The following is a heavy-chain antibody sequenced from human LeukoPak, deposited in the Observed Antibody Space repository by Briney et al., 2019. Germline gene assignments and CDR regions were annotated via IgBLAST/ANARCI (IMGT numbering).Heavy chain of an antibody. CDR1: GGTFSSYA. Sequence: GASVKVSCKASGGTFSSYAISWVRQAPGQGLEWMGRIIPILGIANYAQKFQGRVTITADKSTSTVYMELSSLRSEDTAVYYCARDVYCSGGSCYLRHYYGMDVWGQGTTVTVSS. CDR3: ARDVYCSGGSCYLRHYYGMDV. D-gene: IGHD2-15*01. V-gene: IGHV1-69*04. CDR2: IIPILGIA. J-gene: IGHJ6*02.